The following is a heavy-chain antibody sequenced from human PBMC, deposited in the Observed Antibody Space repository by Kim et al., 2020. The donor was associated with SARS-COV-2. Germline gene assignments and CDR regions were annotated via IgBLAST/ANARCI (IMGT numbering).Heavy chain of an antibody. Sequence: KGRFTISRDNAKDSLYLQMNSLRDEDTAVYYCASLTYYYDGSGGLDAFDIWGQGTMVTVSS. V-gene: IGHV3-48*02. D-gene: IGHD3-22*01. J-gene: IGHJ3*02. CDR3: ASLTYYYDGSGGLDAFDI.